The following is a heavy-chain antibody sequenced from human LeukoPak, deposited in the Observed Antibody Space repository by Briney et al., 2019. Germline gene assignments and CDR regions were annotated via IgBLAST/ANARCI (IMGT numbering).Heavy chain of an antibody. V-gene: IGHV3-21*01. J-gene: IGHJ3*02. D-gene: IGHD2-15*01. CDR2: ISSSSSYI. Sequence: GGSLSLSCAASGFTFSSYSMIWVRQAPGKRLEWVSSISSSSSYIYYADSVKGRFTISRDNAKNSLYLQMNSLRAEDTAVYYCAIVGLSWDGSFDIWGQGAMVTVSS. CDR3: AIVGLSWDGSFDI. CDR1: GFTFSSYS.